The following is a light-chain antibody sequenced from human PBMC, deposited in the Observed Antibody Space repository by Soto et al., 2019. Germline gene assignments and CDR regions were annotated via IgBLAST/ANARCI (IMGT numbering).Light chain of an antibody. Sequence: EDVLTQSPGTLSLSQGERATLSCRGIQSVSSSYLAWYQQKPGQAPRLLIYGASSRATGIPDRFSGSGSGTDFTLTISRLEPEDFAVYYCQYYGSSHSNTFGQGTRLEIK. CDR1: QSVSSSY. CDR2: GAS. J-gene: IGKJ5*01. CDR3: QYYGSSHSNT. V-gene: IGKV3-20*01.